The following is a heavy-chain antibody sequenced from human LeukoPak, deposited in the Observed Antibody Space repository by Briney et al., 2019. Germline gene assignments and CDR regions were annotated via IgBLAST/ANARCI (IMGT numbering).Heavy chain of an antibody. CDR3: VSFYETY. CDR2: INSDGSWT. Sequence: GSLRLSCAASGNYWMHWVRQVQGKGLVWVSHINSDGSWTSYADSVKGRFTISKDNAKNTVYLQMNSLRAEDTAVYYCVSFYETYWGRGTLVTVSS. J-gene: IGHJ4*02. D-gene: IGHD2/OR15-2a*01. CDR1: GNYW. V-gene: IGHV3-74*01.